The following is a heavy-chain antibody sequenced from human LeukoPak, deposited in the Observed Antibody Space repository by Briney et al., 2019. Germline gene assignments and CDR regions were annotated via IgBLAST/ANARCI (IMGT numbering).Heavy chain of an antibody. Sequence: PSETLSLTCAVYGGSFSGYYWSWIRQPPGKGLEWFGEINHSGSTNYNPSLKSRVTISVDTSKNQFSLKLSSVTAADTAVYYCARANTVTTDGAFDIWGQGTMVTVSS. CDR1: GGSFSGYY. V-gene: IGHV4-34*01. CDR3: ARANTVTTDGAFDI. CDR2: INHSGST. J-gene: IGHJ3*02. D-gene: IGHD4-17*01.